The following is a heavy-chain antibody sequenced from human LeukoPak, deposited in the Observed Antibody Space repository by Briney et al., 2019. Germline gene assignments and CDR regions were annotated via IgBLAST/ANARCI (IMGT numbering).Heavy chain of an antibody. D-gene: IGHD2-15*01. CDR2: TNHSEST. CDR3: ARGWKKGAARRLGYYYMDV. V-gene: IGHV4-34*01. J-gene: IGHJ6*03. Sequence: SETLSLTCAVYGGSFSGYYWSWIRQPPGKGLEWIGETNHSESTNYNPSLKSRVTISVDTSKNQFSLKLSSVTAADTAVYYCARGWKKGAARRLGYYYMDVWGKGTTVTVSS. CDR1: GGSFSGYY.